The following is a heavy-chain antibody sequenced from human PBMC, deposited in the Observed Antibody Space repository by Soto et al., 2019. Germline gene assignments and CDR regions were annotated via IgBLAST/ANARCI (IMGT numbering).Heavy chain of an antibody. J-gene: IGHJ4*02. Sequence: QVQLVESGGCVVQPGRSLRLSCAASAFTFRSYTMHWVRQAPGKGLEWVATISYDGSKTNYADSVRGRFTISRDNSKSTLFLQMDSLRPEDTAVYSCARDRDSSYFPPPYYCDSGGQGTLVTVS. V-gene: IGHV3-30*04. CDR1: AFTFRSYT. CDR3: ARDRDSSYFPPPYYCDS. D-gene: IGHD4-4*01. CDR2: ISYDGSKT.